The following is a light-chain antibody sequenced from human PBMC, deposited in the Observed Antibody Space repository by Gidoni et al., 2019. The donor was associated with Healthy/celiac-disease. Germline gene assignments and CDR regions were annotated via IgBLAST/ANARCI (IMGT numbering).Light chain of an antibody. CDR1: QSVSSY. V-gene: IGKV3-11*01. Sequence: EIVLTHSPATLALSPGERATLHCSANQSVSSYLAWYQQKPGQAPRLLIYDASNKATGSPPRISGSGSGTDFTLTISSIEPEDYAVYDCQQRSNWPPLTFGGGTKVEIK. CDR3: QQRSNWPPLT. J-gene: IGKJ4*02. CDR2: DAS.